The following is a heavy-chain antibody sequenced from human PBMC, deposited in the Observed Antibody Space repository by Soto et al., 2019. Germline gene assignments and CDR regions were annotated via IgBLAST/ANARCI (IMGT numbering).Heavy chain of an antibody. J-gene: IGHJ6*02. CDR2: IYYSGST. V-gene: IGHV4-59*01. D-gene: IGHD1-26*01. CDR3: AREVGRYYGMDV. CDR1: GGSISSYY. Sequence: SETLSLTCTVSGGSISSYYWSWIRQPPGKGREWIGYIYYSGSTNYNPSLKSRVTISVDTSKNQFSLKLSSVTAADTAVYYCAREVGRYYGMDVWGQGTTVTVSS.